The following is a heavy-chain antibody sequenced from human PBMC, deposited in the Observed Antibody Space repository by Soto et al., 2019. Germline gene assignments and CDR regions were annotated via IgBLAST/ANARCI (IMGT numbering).Heavy chain of an antibody. CDR1: GASIYTYY. CDR2: ISDGGST. J-gene: IGHJ5*02. Sequence: PSETLSLTCNVSGASIYTYYWNWIRQSPGKGLEWIGYISDGGSTNYNPSLESRVTISLDTSKNQVSLKLSSVTAADTAAYYCARVGMRQPGPKKTPPNNWFDPWGQGTLVTVSS. CDR3: ARVGMRQPGPKKTPPNNWFDP. D-gene: IGHD6-13*01. V-gene: IGHV4-59*01.